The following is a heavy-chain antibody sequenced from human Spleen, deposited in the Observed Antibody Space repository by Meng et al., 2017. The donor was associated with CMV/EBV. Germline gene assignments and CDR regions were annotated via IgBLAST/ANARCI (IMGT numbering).Heavy chain of an antibody. V-gene: IGHV3-30*04. CDR1: GFTFDDYA. D-gene: IGHD5-24*01. CDR2: ISNDGSDK. J-gene: IGHJ4*02. CDR3: REIDE. Sequence: GESLKISCAASGFTFDDYAMHWVRQAPGKGLEWLAAISNDGSDKFYADSVKGRFSISRDNSKNILYLQLTRLRGDDTGVYFCREIDEWGQGTQVTVSS.